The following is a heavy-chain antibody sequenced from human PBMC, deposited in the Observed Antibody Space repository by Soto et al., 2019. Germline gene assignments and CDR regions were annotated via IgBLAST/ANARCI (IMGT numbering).Heavy chain of an antibody. CDR1: GFTFSSYA. CDR2: ISGSGGST. D-gene: IGHD1-7*01. J-gene: IGHJ4*02. V-gene: IGHV3-23*01. Sequence: GGSPRLSCAASGFTFSSYAMSWVRQAPGKGLEWVSAISGSGGSTYYADSVKGRFTISRDNSKNTLYLQMNSLRAEDTAVYYCAKDRDWNYVPFDYWGQGTLVTVSS. CDR3: AKDRDWNYVPFDY.